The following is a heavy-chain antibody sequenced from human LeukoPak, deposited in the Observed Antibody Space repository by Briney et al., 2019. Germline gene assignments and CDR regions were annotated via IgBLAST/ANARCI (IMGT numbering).Heavy chain of an antibody. V-gene: IGHV1-2*06. CDR3: ARNYCSSTSCLFDY. D-gene: IGHD2-2*01. CDR1: GYTFTGYH. CDR2: INPNSGDT. J-gene: IGHJ4*02. Sequence: ASVKVSCKASGYTFTGYHMHWVRQAPGQGLEWMGRINPNSGDTNYAQKFQGRVTMTRDTSISTAYMELSRLRSDDTAVYYCARNYCSSTSCLFDYWGQGTLVTVSS.